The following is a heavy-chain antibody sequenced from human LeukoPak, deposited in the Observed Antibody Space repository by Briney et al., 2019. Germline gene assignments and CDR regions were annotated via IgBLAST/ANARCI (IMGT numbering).Heavy chain of an antibody. Sequence: ASVKVSCKASGYTFTSYYMHWVRQAPGQGLEWMGIINPSGGSTSYAQKFQGRVTMTRDTSTSTVYMGLSSLRSEDTAVYYCARGRQQWLVRALDYFDYWGQGTLVTVSS. D-gene: IGHD6-19*01. CDR1: GYTFTSYY. V-gene: IGHV1-46*01. CDR2: INPSGGST. J-gene: IGHJ4*02. CDR3: ARGRQQWLVRALDYFDY.